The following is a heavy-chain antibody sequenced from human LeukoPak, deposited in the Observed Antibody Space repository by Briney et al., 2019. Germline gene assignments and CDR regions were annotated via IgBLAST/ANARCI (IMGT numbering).Heavy chain of an antibody. CDR3: ARDRTGDYLDY. CDR1: GFTFSSYG. V-gene: IGHV3-33*01. D-gene: IGHD1-14*01. J-gene: IGHJ4*02. CDR2: IWYDGSNK. Sequence: GGSLRLSCAASGFTFSSYGMHWVRQAPGKGLEWVAVIWYDGSNKYYADSVKGRFTISRDDSKNTLYLQMNSLRAEDTAVYYCARDRTGDYLDYWGQGTLVTVSS.